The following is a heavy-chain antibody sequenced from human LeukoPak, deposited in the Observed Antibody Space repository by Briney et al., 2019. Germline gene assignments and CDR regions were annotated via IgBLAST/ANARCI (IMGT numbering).Heavy chain of an antibody. CDR2: ISAYNGNT. D-gene: IGHD3-10*01. V-gene: IGHV1-18*01. CDR1: GYTFTSYG. J-gene: IGHJ6*03. Sequence: ASVKVSCKASGYTFTSYGISWVRQAPGQGLEWMGWISAYNGNTNYAQELQGRVTMTTDTSTSTAYMELRSLRSDDTAVYYCATVTMVRGVHYYYYMDVWGKGTTVTVSS. CDR3: ATVTMVRGVHYYYYMDV.